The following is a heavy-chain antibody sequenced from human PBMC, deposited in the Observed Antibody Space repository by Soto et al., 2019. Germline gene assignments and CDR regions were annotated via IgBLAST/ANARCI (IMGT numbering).Heavy chain of an antibody. D-gene: IGHD5-12*01. CDR3: AKGFSTRSPWLS. V-gene: IGHV3-23*01. Sequence: LRLSLAASGXTFSSYAMSWVRQAPGKGLEWVSAISGSGGSTYYADSVKGRFTISRDNSKNTLYLQMNSLRAEDTAVYYCAKGFSTRSPWLSWGQGTLVTVSS. CDR1: GXTFSSYA. CDR2: ISGSGGST. J-gene: IGHJ4*02.